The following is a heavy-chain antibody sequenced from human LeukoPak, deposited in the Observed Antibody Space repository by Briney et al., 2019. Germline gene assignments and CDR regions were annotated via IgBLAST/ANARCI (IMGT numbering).Heavy chain of an antibody. D-gene: IGHD4/OR15-4a*01. CDR3: ARRAGAYSHPYDY. CDR2: IYSGGST. CDR1: GFTVSSDS. Sequence: GGSLRLSCTVSGFTVSSDSMSWVRQAPEKGLEWVSFIYSGGSTHYSDSVKGRFTISRDNSKNTLYLQMNSLRAEDTAVYYCARRAGAYSHPYDYWGQGTLVTVSS. J-gene: IGHJ4*02. V-gene: IGHV3-53*01.